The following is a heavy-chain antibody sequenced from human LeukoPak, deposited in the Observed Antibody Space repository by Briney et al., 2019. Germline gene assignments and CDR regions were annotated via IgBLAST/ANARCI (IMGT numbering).Heavy chain of an antibody. J-gene: IGHJ3*02. Sequence: PLETLSLTCTVSSGSISSYYWGWIRQPPGKGLEWIGYIYYSGSTNYNPSLKSRVIISVDTSKNQFSLKLSSVTAVDTAVYYCARNQAVAGNHGAMDIWGQGTMVTVSS. V-gene: IGHV4-59*12. CDR1: SGSISSYY. CDR2: IYYSGST. CDR3: ARNQAVAGNHGAMDI. D-gene: IGHD6-19*01.